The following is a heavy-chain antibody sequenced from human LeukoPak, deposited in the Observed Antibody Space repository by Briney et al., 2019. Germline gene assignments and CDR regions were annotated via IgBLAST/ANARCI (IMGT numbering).Heavy chain of an antibody. CDR3: ARDRMGTVMVPIDY. V-gene: IGHV4-39*07. J-gene: IGHJ4*02. D-gene: IGHD5-18*01. CDR1: GGSISSSSYN. CDR2: LYYNGTT. Sequence: SETLSLTCTVSGGSISSSSYNWGWIRQPPGKGLEWIGTLYYNGTTHYSVSLKSRVTISVDTSKNQFSLKLRSVTAADTAVYYCARDRMGTVMVPIDYWGQGTLVTVSS.